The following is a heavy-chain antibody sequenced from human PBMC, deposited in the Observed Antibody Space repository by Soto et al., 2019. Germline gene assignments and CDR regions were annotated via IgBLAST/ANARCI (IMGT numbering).Heavy chain of an antibody. D-gene: IGHD3-9*01. Sequence: EVQLVESGGGLVKPGGSLRLSCAASGFTFSSYSMNWVRQAPGKGLEWVSSISSSSSYIYYADSVKGRFTISRDNAKNSLYLQMNRLRAEDTAVYYCARDRGQDTGYHHYFDYWGQGTLVTVSS. CDR2: ISSSSSYI. CDR3: ARDRGQDTGYHHYFDY. CDR1: GFTFSSYS. V-gene: IGHV3-21*01. J-gene: IGHJ4*02.